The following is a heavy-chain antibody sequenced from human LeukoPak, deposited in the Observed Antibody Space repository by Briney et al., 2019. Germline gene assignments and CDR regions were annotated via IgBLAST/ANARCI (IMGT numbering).Heavy chain of an antibody. CDR1: GFTFSSYG. J-gene: IGHJ4*02. CDR3: AKDGLFRSLDYFDY. CDR2: ISYDGSNK. V-gene: IGHV3-30*18. D-gene: IGHD3-22*01. Sequence: PGGSLRLSCAASGFTFSSYGMHWVRQAPGKGLEWVAVISYDGSNKYYADSVKGRFTISRDNSKNTLYLPMNSLRAEDTAVYYCAKDGLFRSLDYFDYWGQGTLVTVSS.